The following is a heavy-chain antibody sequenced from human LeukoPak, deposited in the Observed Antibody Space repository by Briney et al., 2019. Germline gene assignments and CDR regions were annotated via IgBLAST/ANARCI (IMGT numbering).Heavy chain of an antibody. J-gene: IGHJ4*02. Sequence: PSETLSLTCTVSGGSISSSSYYWGWIRQPPGKGLEWIGSIYYSGSTYYNPSLKSRVTISVDTSKNQFSLKLSSVTAADTAVYYCARESSSSWYYFDYWGQGTLVTASS. CDR2: IYYSGST. V-gene: IGHV4-39*07. CDR3: ARESSSSWYYFDY. CDR1: GGSISSSSYY. D-gene: IGHD6-13*01.